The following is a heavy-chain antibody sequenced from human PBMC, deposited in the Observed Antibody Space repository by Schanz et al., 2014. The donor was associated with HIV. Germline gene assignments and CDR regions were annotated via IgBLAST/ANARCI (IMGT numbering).Heavy chain of an antibody. D-gene: IGHD2-15*01. V-gene: IGHV4-34*02. CDR3: ARGVRRDCRTPDCNTGWFDP. CDR2: INHSGST. Sequence: QVHLQQWGAGLLKPSETLSLTCAVYGGSFSGYYWSWIRQPPGKGLEWIGEINHSGSTNYSPSLKSRVTISVDASKRQCSLTLASVTAADTAVYYCARGVRRDCRTPDCNTGWFDPWGQGTLVTVSS. J-gene: IGHJ5*02. CDR1: GGSFSGYY.